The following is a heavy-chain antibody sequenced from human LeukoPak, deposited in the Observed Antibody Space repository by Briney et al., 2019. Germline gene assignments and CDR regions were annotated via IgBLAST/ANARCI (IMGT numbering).Heavy chain of an antibody. D-gene: IGHD3-22*01. CDR2: ISWNSGSI. Sequence: GGSLRLSCAASGFTFDDYAIHWVRQAPGKGLEWVSGISWNSGSIGYADSVKGRFTISRDNAKNSLYLQMNSLRAEDTALYYCAKDSSGYLDYWGQGTLVTVSS. J-gene: IGHJ4*02. CDR1: GFTFDDYA. V-gene: IGHV3-9*01. CDR3: AKDSSGYLDY.